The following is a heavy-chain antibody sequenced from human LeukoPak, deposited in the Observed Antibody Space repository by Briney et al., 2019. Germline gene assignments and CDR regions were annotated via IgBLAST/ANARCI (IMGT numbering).Heavy chain of an antibody. CDR1: GGSISSGSYY. J-gene: IGHJ6*03. CDR3: ARDVGSGSYYHYYYYYYYMDV. D-gene: IGHD3-10*01. Sequence: SETLSLTCTVSGGSISSGSYYWIWIRHPAGKGLEWIGRIYTSGSTNYNPSLKSPITISLDPSKNHSVLKLISATSADTAVYYCARDVGSGSYYHYYYYYYYMDVWGKATTVTVSS. V-gene: IGHV4-61*02. CDR2: IYTSGST.